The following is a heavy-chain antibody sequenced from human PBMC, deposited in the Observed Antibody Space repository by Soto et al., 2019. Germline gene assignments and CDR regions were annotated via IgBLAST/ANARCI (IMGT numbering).Heavy chain of an antibody. Sequence: EVQLVESGGGLIQPGGSLRLSCVASGLNVSSNYMIWVRQALGKGLEWVLVMSSGGSTYCADSVKGRFTISRDTSKKTLYLQMSSLRAEDTALYYCARTYCGRDCYYYYGVDVWGQGTTVTVSS. D-gene: IGHD2-21*02. CDR1: GLNVSSNY. CDR3: ARTYCGRDCYYYYGVDV. V-gene: IGHV3-53*01. J-gene: IGHJ6*02. CDR2: MSSGGST.